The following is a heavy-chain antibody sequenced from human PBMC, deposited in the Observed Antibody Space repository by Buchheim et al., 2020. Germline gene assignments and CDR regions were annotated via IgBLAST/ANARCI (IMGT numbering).Heavy chain of an antibody. CDR3: TKKLLSGSYPFDN. V-gene: IGHV3-23*01. CDR1: GLTFSSSA. D-gene: IGHD3-22*01. J-gene: IGHJ4*02. Sequence: EVQLLESGGGLVQPGGSLRLSCAASGLTFSSSAMNWVRQAPGKGLEWVSSISGGGDYTYYADSVMGLFTISRDNSESTLFLQMNSLRAEDTAVYYCTKKLLSGSYPFDNWGQGTL. CDR2: ISGGGDYT.